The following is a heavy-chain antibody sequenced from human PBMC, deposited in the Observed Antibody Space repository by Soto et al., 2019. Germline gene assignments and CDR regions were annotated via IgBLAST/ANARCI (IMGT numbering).Heavy chain of an antibody. Sequence: QVQLQESGPGLVKPSETLSLTCTVSGGSISSYYWSWIRQPPGKGLEWIGYIYYSGSTNYNPSLKSRVTISVDTPKNQFSLKLSSVTAADTAVYYCARHARYCSSTSCYEEHYYYYGMDVWGQGTTVTVSS. CDR2: IYYSGST. J-gene: IGHJ6*02. D-gene: IGHD2-2*01. V-gene: IGHV4-59*08. CDR3: ARHARYCSSTSCYEEHYYYYGMDV. CDR1: GGSISSYY.